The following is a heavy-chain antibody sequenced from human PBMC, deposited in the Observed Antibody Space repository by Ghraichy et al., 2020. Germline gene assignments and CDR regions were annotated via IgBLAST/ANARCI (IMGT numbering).Heavy chain of an antibody. CDR3: ASNLYGITASYYYYGMDV. J-gene: IGHJ6*02. Sequence: GGSLRLTCASSGFTFSSYSMNWVRQAPGKELEWVSSISSSRSSIYYADSLKGRFTISRDNDKNSLYLQMNSLKAEDTAVFYWASNLYGITASYYYYGMDVWGQGTTVTVSS. CDR1: GFTFSSYS. D-gene: IGHD1-20*01. V-gene: IGHV3-21*01. CDR2: ISSSRSSI.